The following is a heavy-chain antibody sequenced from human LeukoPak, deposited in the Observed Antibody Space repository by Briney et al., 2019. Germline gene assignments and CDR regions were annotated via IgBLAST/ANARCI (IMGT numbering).Heavy chain of an antibody. CDR2: INPSGGST. J-gene: IGHJ4*02. CDR1: GYTFTSYY. V-gene: IGHV1-46*03. D-gene: IGHD1-26*01. Sequence: ASVKVSCKXSGYTFTSYYMHWVRQAPGQGLERMGIINPSGGSTSYSQKFQGRVTMTRDTSTSTVYMELSSLRSEDTAVYYCARESGSRNFDYWGQGTLVTVSS. CDR3: ARESGSRNFDY.